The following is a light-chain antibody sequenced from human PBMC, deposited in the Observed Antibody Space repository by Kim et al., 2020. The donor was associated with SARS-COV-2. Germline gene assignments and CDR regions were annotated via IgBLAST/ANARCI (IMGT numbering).Light chain of an antibody. V-gene: IGKV1-16*02. CDR2: ASS. Sequence: DTQMTQSPSSLSASVGDTVTITCRASQGISKFLAWFQQKPGRAPKSLIYASSSLQSGVPPKFSGSGSETDFTLTINSLEPEDSATYYCQQYYTFPITFGQGTRLAIK. CDR1: QGISKF. J-gene: IGKJ5*01. CDR3: QQYYTFPIT.